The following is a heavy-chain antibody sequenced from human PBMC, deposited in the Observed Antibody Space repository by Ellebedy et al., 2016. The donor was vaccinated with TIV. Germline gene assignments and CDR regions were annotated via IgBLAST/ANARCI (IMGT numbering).Heavy chain of an antibody. J-gene: IGHJ4*02. D-gene: IGHD3-22*01. V-gene: IGHV3-23*01. CDR2: IVGSGGSR. CDR1: GFSFSSYA. CDR3: AKETWESSGYYIDY. Sequence: GESLKISCAASGFSFSSYAMSWVRQAPGKGLEWVSGIVGSGGSRYADSVKGRFTISRDNSKNTLSLQMNSLRAEDTAVYYCAKETWESSGYYIDYWGQGTLVTVSS.